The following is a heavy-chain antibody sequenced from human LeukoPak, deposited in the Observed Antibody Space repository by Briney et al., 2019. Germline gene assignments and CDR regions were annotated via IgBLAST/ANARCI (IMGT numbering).Heavy chain of an antibody. V-gene: IGHV1-58*02. J-gene: IGHJ6*02. CDR3: AARERRVRGVIILSPRMDV. D-gene: IGHD3-10*01. CDR1: GFTFTSSA. Sequence: ASVKVSCKASGFTFTSSAMQWVRQARGQRLEWIGWIVVGSGNTNYAQKFQERVTITRDVSTSTAYMELSSLRSEDTAVYYCAARERRVRGVIILSPRMDVWGQGTTVTVSS. CDR2: IVVGSGNT.